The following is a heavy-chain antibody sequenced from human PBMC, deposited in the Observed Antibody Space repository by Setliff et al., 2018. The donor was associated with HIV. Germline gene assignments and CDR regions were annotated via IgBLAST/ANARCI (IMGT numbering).Heavy chain of an antibody. CDR1: GGSISSHY. CDR3: ARVSRLHPFDP. CDR2: IYYTGIP. V-gene: IGHV4-59*11. Sequence: PSETLSLTCTVSGGSISSHYWSWIRQPQGKGLEWVGLIYYTGIPTYNPSLSSRVTISVDTSKNQFSLKLTYVTAADTAFYYCARVSRLHPFDPWGQGVLVTVSS. D-gene: IGHD2-15*01. J-gene: IGHJ5*02.